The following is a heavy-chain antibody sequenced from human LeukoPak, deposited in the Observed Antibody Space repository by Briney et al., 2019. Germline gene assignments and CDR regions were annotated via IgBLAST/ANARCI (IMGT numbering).Heavy chain of an antibody. J-gene: IGHJ4*02. CDR2: IYYSGST. CDR3: ARRGPTVTHEFDY. Sequence: SETLSLTCTVSGGSISSYYWSWIRQPPGKGLEGIGYIYYSGSTNYNPSLKSRVTISVDTSKNQFSLKLRSVTAADQAVYYCARRGPTVTHEFDYWGQGTLVTVSS. V-gene: IGHV4-59*01. D-gene: IGHD4-17*01. CDR1: GGSISSYY.